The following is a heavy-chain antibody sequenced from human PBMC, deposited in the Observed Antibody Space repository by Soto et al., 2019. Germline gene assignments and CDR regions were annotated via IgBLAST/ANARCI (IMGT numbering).Heavy chain of an antibody. CDR2: IIPIFGTA. CDR3: ARAWGYDRNDYYSAY. D-gene: IGHD3-16*01. J-gene: IGHJ4*02. V-gene: IGHV1-69*01. Sequence: QVQLVQSGAEVRKPGSSVKVSCKASGGTFSRHAISWVRQAPGQGLEWMGGIIPIFGTANHAQKFTGRVTISADESTSTVYRYVSSLRSDDTGMDYCARAWGYDRNDYYSAYWGQGTLVIVSS. CDR1: GGTFSRHA.